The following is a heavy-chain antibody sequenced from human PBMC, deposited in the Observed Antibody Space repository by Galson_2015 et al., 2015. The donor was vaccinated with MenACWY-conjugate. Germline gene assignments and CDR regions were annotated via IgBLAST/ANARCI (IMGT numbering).Heavy chain of an antibody. D-gene: IGHD5-18*01. CDR3: ARAPLGYGYDYFDP. J-gene: IGHJ5*02. Sequence: SVKVSCKASGSTFRNYAMHWMRQAPGQRLEWMGWINVGSGNTRSAQKFQGRVTITTDTSASTAYMELSSLRSEDTAVYYCARAPLGYGYDYFDPWGQGTLVTVSS. CDR1: GSTFRNYA. CDR2: INVGSGNT. V-gene: IGHV1-3*01.